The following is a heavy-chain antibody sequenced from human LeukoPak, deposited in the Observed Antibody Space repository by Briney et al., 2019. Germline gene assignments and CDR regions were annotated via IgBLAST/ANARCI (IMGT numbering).Heavy chain of an antibody. CDR2: IYYSGST. V-gene: IGHV4-59*01. J-gene: IGHJ4*02. D-gene: IGHD2-15*01. Sequence: PSETLSLTCTVSGGSISSYYWSWIRQPPGKGLEWIGYIYYSGSTNYNPSLKSRVTISVDTSKNQFSLKLSSVTAADTAVYYCAREIGLLDYFDYWGQGTLVTVSS. CDR1: GGSISSYY. CDR3: AREIGLLDYFDY.